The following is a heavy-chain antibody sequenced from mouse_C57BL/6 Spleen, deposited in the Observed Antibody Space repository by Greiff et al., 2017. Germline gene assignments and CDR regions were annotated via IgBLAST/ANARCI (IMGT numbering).Heavy chain of an antibody. D-gene: IGHD2-2*01. CDR2: IYPGDGDT. CDR3: AREGEGYDWFAY. Sequence: QVQLQQSGPELVKPGASVKISCKASGYAFSSSWMNWVKQRPGKGLEWIGRIYPGDGDTNYNGKFKGKATLTADKSSSTAYMQLSSLTSEDSAVYFCAREGEGYDWFAYWGQGTLVTVSA. CDR1: GYAFSSSW. J-gene: IGHJ3*01. V-gene: IGHV1-82*01.